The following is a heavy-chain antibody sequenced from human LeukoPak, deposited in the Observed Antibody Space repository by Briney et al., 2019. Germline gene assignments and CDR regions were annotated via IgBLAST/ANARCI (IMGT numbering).Heavy chain of an antibody. V-gene: IGHV3-21*01. CDR1: GFTFSSYS. Sequence: GGSLGLSCAASGFTFSSYSMNWVRQAPGKGLEWVSSISSSSSYIYYADSVKGRFTISRDNAKNSLYLKMNSLRAEDTAVYYCARDGRYYYDSSGSRGLVYYYMDVWGKGTTVTVSS. CDR3: ARDGRYYYDSSGSRGLVYYYMDV. CDR2: ISSSSSYI. J-gene: IGHJ6*03. D-gene: IGHD3-22*01.